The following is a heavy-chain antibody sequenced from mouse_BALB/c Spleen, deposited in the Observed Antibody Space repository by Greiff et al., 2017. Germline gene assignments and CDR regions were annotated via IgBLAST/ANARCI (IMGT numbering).Heavy chain of an antibody. CDR1: GFTFSSYG. Sequence: EVKLMESGGGLVQPGGSLKLSCAASGFTFSSYGMSWVRQTPDKRLELVATINSNGGSTYYPDSVKGRFTISRDNAKNTLYLQMSSLKSEDTAMYYCARENFGLGAMDYWGQGTSVTVSS. CDR3: ARENFGLGAMDY. V-gene: IGHV5-6-3*01. J-gene: IGHJ4*01. CDR2: INSNGGST.